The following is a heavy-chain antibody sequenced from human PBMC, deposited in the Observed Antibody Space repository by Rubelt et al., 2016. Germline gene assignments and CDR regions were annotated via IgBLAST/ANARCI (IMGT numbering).Heavy chain of an antibody. CDR2: IYHSGRT. J-gene: IGHJ6*03. V-gene: IGHV4-39*01. Sequence: QVQLQQWGAGLLKPSETLSLTCAVYGGSINSRNHYWGWIRQSPGKGLQWIGSIYHSGRTYNNPWRNIESTISVHRPMNKSVWGWTSGTAADTAIYCCARARISVSGTCYYYMDVWGKGTTVTGS. CDR3: ARARISVSGTCYYYMDV. CDR1: GGSINSRNHY. D-gene: IGHD2-15*01.